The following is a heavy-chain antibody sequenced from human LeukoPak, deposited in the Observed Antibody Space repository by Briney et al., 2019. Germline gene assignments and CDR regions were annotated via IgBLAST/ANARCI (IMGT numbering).Heavy chain of an antibody. CDR1: GFTFSSYS. J-gene: IGHJ4*02. D-gene: IGHD2-2*01. Sequence: PGGSLRLSCAVSGFTFSSYSMNWVRQAPGKGLEWVSAISGSGGSTYYADSVKGRFTISRDNSKNTLYLQMNSLRAEDTAVYYCASGQLTRDYWGQGTLVTVSS. CDR3: ASGQLTRDY. CDR2: ISGSGGST. V-gene: IGHV3-23*01.